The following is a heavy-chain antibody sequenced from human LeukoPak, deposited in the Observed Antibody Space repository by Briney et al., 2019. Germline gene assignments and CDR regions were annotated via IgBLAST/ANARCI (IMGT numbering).Heavy chain of an antibody. D-gene: IGHD1-1*01. J-gene: IGHJ5*02. CDR2: IIPIFGTA. V-gene: IGHV1-69*13. Sequence: GASVKVSCKASGGTFSSYAVSWVRQAPGQGLEWMGGIIPIFGTANYAQKFQGRVTITADESTSTAYMELSSLRSEDTAVYYCARGQLERRGWFDPWGQGTLVTVSS. CDR3: ARGQLERRGWFDP. CDR1: GGTFSSYA.